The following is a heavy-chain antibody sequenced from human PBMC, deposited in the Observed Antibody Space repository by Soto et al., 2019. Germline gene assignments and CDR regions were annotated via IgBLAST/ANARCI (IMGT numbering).Heavy chain of an antibody. J-gene: IGHJ4*02. CDR1: GGSISSNSYY. CDR3: ARHAAYDSVWGKSDGSDY. CDR2: MYYSGAT. V-gene: IGHV4-39*01. Sequence: QLQLQESGPGLVKPSETLSLACTVSGGSISSNSYYWDWIRQPPGKGLEWIGSMYYSGATYHNPSLPSRVAISVDTSKNQFSLHLSSATAADTAVYYCARHAAYDSVWGKSDGSDYWGQGTLVTVSS. D-gene: IGHD3-16*01.